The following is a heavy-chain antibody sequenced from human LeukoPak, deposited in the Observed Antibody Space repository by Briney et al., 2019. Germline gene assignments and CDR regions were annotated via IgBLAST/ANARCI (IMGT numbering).Heavy chain of an antibody. CDR3: ARVGSSWSYNWFDP. Sequence: GASVKVSCKASGGTFSSYAISWVRQAPGQGLEWMGGIIPIFGTANYAQKFQGRVTITADESTGTAYMELRSLRSDDTAVYYCARVGSSWSYNWFDPWGQGTLVTVSS. V-gene: IGHV1-69*13. D-gene: IGHD6-13*01. J-gene: IGHJ5*02. CDR2: IIPIFGTA. CDR1: GGTFSSYA.